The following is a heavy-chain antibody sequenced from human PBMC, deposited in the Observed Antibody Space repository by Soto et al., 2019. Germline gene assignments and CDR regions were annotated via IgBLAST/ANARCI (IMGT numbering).Heavy chain of an antibody. Sequence: GDSDTRYSPSFQGQVTISADKSISTAHLQWSSLKASDTAMYYCVRIATYSLGFYYYGMDVWGQGTTVTVSS. V-gene: IGHV5-51*01. CDR2: GDSDT. J-gene: IGHJ6*02. D-gene: IGHD1-26*01. CDR3: VRIATYSLGFYYYGMDV.